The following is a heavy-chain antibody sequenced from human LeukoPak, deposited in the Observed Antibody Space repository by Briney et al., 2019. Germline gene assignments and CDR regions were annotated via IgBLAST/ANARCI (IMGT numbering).Heavy chain of an antibody. J-gene: IGHJ4*02. CDR1: GYTFTSYY. CDR3: ARSFTVTTGLDY. V-gene: IGHV1-46*01. CDR2: INPSGGST. D-gene: IGHD4-17*01. Sequence: ASVTVSCKASGYTFTSYYMHWVRQAPGQGLEWMGIINPSGGSTSYAQKFQGRVTMTRVTSTSTVYMELSSLRSEDTAVYYCARSFTVTTGLDYWGQGTLVTVSS.